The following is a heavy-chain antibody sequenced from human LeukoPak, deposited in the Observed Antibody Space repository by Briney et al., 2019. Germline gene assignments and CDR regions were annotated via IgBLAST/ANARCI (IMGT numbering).Heavy chain of an antibody. J-gene: IGHJ4*02. CDR1: GFTFSSYW. D-gene: IGHD3-3*01. V-gene: IGHV3-74*01. CDR2: INSDGSST. CDR3: TREHYDFWSGHSKSNDY. Sequence: PGGSLRLSCAASGFTFSSYWMHWVRQAPGKGLVWVSRINSDGSSTSYADSVKGRFTISRDNAKNTLYLQMNSLRAEDTAVYYCTREHYDFWSGHSKSNDYWGQGTLVTVSS.